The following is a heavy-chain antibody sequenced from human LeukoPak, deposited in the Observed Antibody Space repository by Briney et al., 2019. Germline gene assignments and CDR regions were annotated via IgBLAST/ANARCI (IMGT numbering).Heavy chain of an antibody. Sequence: GGSLRLSCAASGFTFSSYSMNWVRQAPGKRLEWVSSISSSSSYIYYADSVKGRFTISRDNAKNSLYLQMNSLRAEDTAVYYCARDAAETNYDFWSGPLAFDYWGQGTLVTVSS. CDR1: GFTFSSYS. D-gene: IGHD3-3*01. CDR3: ARDAAETNYDFWSGPLAFDY. V-gene: IGHV3-21*01. J-gene: IGHJ4*02. CDR2: ISSSSSYI.